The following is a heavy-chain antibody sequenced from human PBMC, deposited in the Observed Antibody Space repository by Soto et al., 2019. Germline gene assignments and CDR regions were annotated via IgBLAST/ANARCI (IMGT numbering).Heavy chain of an antibody. CDR2: ISAGGSRT. CDR1: GFPFSTYE. V-gene: IGHV3-48*03. Sequence: GGSLRLSCAASGFPFSTYEMNWVRQAPGRGLEWISFISAGGSRTNYADSVKGRFTISRGNAKNSVYLEMNSLRAEDTAVYYCARDFVVGYFDYWGQGTLVTVSS. CDR3: ARDFVVGYFDY. D-gene: IGHD6-6*01. J-gene: IGHJ4*02.